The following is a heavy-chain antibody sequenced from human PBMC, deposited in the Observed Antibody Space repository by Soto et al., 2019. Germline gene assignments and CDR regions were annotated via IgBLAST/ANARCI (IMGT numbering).Heavy chain of an antibody. V-gene: IGHV3-15*01. Sequence: GGSLRLSCAASGITFSNAWMNWVRKAPGKGLEYIGRIRSKTDGGTTDYAAPVEGRFTVSRDDSKTTLYLQMSGLKTEDTAVYYCTPTRPGTNVLDNWGQGTLVTVSS. CDR3: TPTRPGTNVLDN. J-gene: IGHJ3*02. CDR1: GITFSNAW. CDR2: IRSKTDGGTT. D-gene: IGHD6-13*01.